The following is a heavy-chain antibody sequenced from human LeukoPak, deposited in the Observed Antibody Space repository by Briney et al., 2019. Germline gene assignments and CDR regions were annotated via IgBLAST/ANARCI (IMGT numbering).Heavy chain of an antibody. J-gene: IGHJ6*03. Sequence: GESLKISCKGSGYSFTSYWIGWVRQMPGKGLEWMGVIYPGDSDTRYSPSFQGQVTISADKSISTAYLQWSSLKASDTAMYYCARHVGRSSHYYYYNMDVWGKGTSVTVSS. D-gene: IGHD6-13*01. CDR3: ARHVGRSSHYYYYNMDV. CDR2: IYPGDSDT. CDR1: GYSFTSYW. V-gene: IGHV5-51*01.